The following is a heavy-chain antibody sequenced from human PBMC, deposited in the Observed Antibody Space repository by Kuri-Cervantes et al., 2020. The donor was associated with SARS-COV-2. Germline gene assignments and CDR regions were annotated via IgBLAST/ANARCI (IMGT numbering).Heavy chain of an antibody. Sequence: SVKVSCKASGGTFSSYAISWVRQAPGQGLEWMGRIIPIFGIANYAQKFQGRVTFTADKSTSTAYMEPSSLRSEDTAVYYCARDAAADNLSDYWGQGTLVTVSS. CDR1: GGTFSSYA. CDR3: ARDAAADNLSDY. D-gene: IGHD6-13*01. CDR2: IIPIFGIA. J-gene: IGHJ4*02. V-gene: IGHV1-69*04.